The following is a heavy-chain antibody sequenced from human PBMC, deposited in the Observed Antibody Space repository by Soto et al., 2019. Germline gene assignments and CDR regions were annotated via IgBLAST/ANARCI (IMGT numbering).Heavy chain of an antibody. CDR3: AREEQHYDVWSGSRTDAFDI. V-gene: IGHV1-3*01. J-gene: IGHJ3*02. Sequence: ASVKVSCKASGYTFTSYAMHWVRQAPGQRLEWMGWINAGNGNTKYSQKFQGRVTITRDTSASTAYMELSSLRSEDTAVYYCAREEQHYDVWSGSRTDAFDIWGQGTMVTVSS. D-gene: IGHD3-3*01. CDR2: INAGNGNT. CDR1: GYTFTSYA.